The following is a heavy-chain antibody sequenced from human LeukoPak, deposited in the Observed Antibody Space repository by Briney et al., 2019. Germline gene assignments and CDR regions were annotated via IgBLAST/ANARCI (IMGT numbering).Heavy chain of an antibody. D-gene: IGHD4-17*01. Sequence: SGGSLRLSCAASGFTFSSYWMSWVRRAPGKGLEWVANIKQDGSEKYYVDSVKGRFTISRDNAKNSLYLQMNSLRAEDTAVYYCARDDPVTTSCYFDYWGQGTLVTVSS. CDR3: ARDDPVTTSCYFDY. J-gene: IGHJ4*02. CDR1: GFTFSSYW. CDR2: IKQDGSEK. V-gene: IGHV3-7*01.